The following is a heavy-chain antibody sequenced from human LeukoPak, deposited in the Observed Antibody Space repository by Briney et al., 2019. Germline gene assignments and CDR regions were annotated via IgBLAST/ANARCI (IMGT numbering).Heavy chain of an antibody. D-gene: IGHD3-3*01. V-gene: IGHV1-8*02. CDR3: ARGGVAYYGMDV. J-gene: IGHJ6*02. Sequence: ASVKVSCKASGYTFTGYYMHRVRQATGQGLEWMGWMNPNSGNTGYAQKFQGRVTMTRNTSISTAYMELSSLRSEDTAVYYCARGGVAYYGMDVWGQGTTVTVSS. CDR2: MNPNSGNT. CDR1: GYTFTGYY.